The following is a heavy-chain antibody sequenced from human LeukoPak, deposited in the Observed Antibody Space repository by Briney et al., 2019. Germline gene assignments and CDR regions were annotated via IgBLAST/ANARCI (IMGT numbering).Heavy chain of an antibody. CDR3: ARAKDSSSWSPGNWFDP. Sequence: SETLSLTCNVSGYSISNGYYWGWIRQPPGKGLEWTATISHSGDTYYNPSLKSRVTISVDTSKNQFSLKLSSVTAADTAVYYCARAKDSSSWSPGNWFDPWGQGTLVTVSS. D-gene: IGHD6-13*01. CDR2: ISHSGDT. V-gene: IGHV4-38-2*02. J-gene: IGHJ5*02. CDR1: GYSISNGYY.